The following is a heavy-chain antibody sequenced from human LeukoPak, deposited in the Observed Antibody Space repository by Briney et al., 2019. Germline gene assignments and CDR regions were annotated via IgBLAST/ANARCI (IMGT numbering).Heavy chain of an antibody. CDR2: IYYSGST. CDR1: GGSISSYY. D-gene: IGHD2-2*01. CDR3: ARGASYYYYYYMDV. J-gene: IGHJ6*03. V-gene: IGHV4-59*12. Sequence: PSETLSLTCTVSGGSISSYYWSWIRQPPGKGLEWIGYIYYSGSTNYNPSLKSRVTMSVDTSKNQFSLKLSSVTAADTAVYYCARGASYYYYYYMDVWGKGTTVTVSS.